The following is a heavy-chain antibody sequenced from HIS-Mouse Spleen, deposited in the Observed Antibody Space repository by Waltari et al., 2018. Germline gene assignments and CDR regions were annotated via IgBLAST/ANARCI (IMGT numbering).Heavy chain of an antibody. CDR3: ARALEYSSSWYYYYYGMDV. Sequence: QVQLQESGPGLVKPSETLSLTCTVSGYSIRSGYYWIRPPPGTGLEWIGSIYHSGSTYYNPSLKSRVTISVDTSKNQFSLKLSSVTAADTAVYYCARALEYSSSWYYYYYGMDVWGQGTTVTVSS. CDR2: IYHSGST. D-gene: IGHD6-13*01. CDR1: GYSIRSGYY. V-gene: IGHV4-38-2*02. J-gene: IGHJ6*02.